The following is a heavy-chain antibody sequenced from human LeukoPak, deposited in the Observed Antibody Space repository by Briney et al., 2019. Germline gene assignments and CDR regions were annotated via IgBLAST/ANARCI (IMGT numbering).Heavy chain of an antibody. Sequence: GGSLRLSCAASGFTFSDYYMSWIRQAPGKGLEWVSYISSSGSTIYYADSVRGRFTISRDNAKNSLYLQMNSLRAEDTAVYYCARITDTAMVAYWGQGTLVTVSS. CDR3: ARITDTAMVAY. V-gene: IGHV3-11*01. J-gene: IGHJ4*02. CDR2: ISSSGSTI. CDR1: GFTFSDYY. D-gene: IGHD5-18*01.